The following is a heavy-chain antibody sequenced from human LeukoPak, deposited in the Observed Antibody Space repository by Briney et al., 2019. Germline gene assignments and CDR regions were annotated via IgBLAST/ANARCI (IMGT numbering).Heavy chain of an antibody. Sequence: PGGSLRLSCAASGFTFSSYAMSWVRQAPGKGLEWVSAISDSGGSTYYADSVKGRFTIPRDNSKNTLYLQMNSLRAEDTAVYYCAKGRYSYGILHFDYWGQGTLVTVSS. CDR2: ISDSGGST. D-gene: IGHD5-18*01. CDR1: GFTFSSYA. V-gene: IGHV3-23*01. J-gene: IGHJ4*02. CDR3: AKGRYSYGILHFDY.